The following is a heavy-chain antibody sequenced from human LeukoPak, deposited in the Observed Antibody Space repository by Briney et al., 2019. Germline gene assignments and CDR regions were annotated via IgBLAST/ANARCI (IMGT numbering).Heavy chain of an antibody. D-gene: IGHD3-22*01. CDR2: IIPIFGTA. CDR1: GGTFSSYA. CDR3: AGAEGLLTMMGDY. V-gene: IGHV1-69*13. J-gene: IGHJ4*02. Sequence: ASVKVSCKASGGTFSSYAISWVRQAPGQGLEWMGGIIPIFGTANYAQKFQGRVTITADESTSTAYMELSSLRSEDTAVYYCAGAEGLLTMMGDYWGQGTLVTVSS.